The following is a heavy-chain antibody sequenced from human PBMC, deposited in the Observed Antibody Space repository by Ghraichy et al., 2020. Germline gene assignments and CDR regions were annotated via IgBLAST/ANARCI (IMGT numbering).Heavy chain of an antibody. CDR2: IKQDGSEK. CDR1: GFTFSNYW. V-gene: IGHV3-7*03. J-gene: IGHJ4*02. D-gene: IGHD1-1*01. Sequence: GGSLRLSCEASGFTFSNYWMTWVRQAPGKGLEWVANIKQDGSEKYYVDSVKGRFTISRDNAKKSLDLQMNSLRAEDTAVYYCAGGPGWKVHHWGQGTLATVSS. CDR3: AGGPGWKVHH.